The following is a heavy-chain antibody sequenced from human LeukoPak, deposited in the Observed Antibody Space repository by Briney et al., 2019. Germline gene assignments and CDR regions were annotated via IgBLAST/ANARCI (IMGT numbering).Heavy chain of an antibody. CDR3: AKSNGYGLVDI. J-gene: IGHJ3*02. CDR1: GYSISSGYY. CDR2: IFYSGST. V-gene: IGHV4-38-2*02. D-gene: IGHD3-10*01. Sequence: SETLSLTCTVSGYSISSGYYWGWVRQPPGKGLEWIGNIFYSGSTYYSPSLKSRVTISLDTSRNQFSLKLNSVTAADTAVYYCAKSNGYGLVDIWGQGTMVTVSS.